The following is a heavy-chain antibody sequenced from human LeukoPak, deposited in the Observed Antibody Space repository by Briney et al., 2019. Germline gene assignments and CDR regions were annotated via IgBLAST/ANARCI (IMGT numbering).Heavy chain of an antibody. V-gene: IGHV4-61*02. D-gene: IGHD3-9*01. CDR2: IYTSGYT. CDR3: ARTYYDILTGYYSGGGPFDY. Sequence: SETLSLTCTVSGGSISSGSNYWTCIRQPAGRGLEWIGRIYTSGYTTYNPSLKSRVTISVDTSKNQFSLKLSSVTAADTAVYYCARTYYDILTGYYSGGGPFDYWGQGTLVTVSS. CDR1: GGSISSGSNY. J-gene: IGHJ4*02.